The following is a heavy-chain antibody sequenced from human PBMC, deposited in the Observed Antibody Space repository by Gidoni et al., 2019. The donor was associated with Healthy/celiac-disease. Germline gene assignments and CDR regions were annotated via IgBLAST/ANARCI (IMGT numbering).Heavy chain of an antibody. J-gene: IGHJ4*02. D-gene: IGHD1-1*01. Sequence: KGRFTISRDNAKNSLYLQMNSLRAEDTAVYYCARESEMATTYFDYWGQGTLVTVSS. V-gene: IGHV3-48*03. CDR3: ARESEMATTYFDY.